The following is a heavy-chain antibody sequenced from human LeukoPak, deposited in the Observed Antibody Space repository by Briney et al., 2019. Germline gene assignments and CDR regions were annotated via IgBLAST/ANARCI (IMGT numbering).Heavy chain of an antibody. CDR3: ARDTSRVVAASTYYFDY. D-gene: IGHD2-15*01. CDR1: GFTFSSYG. CDR2: ISYDGSNK. V-gene: IGHV3-30*03. J-gene: IGHJ4*02. Sequence: GGSLRLSCAASGFTFSSYGMHWVRQAPGKGLEWVAVISYDGSNKYYADSVKGRFTISRDNSKNTLYLQMNSLRAEDTAVYYCARDTSRVVAASTYYFDYWGQGTLVTVSS.